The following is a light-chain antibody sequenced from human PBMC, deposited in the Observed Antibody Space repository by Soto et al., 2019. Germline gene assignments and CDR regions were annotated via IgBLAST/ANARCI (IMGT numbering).Light chain of an antibody. Sequence: QSVLTEPPSVSGSSGQSVTISCTGTSSDVGSYNRVSWYQQPPGTAPKLLIYGVSNRPSGVPDRFSGSKSGNTASLTISGRQAVEEAVYYCYSYTSGNISSVFGNGSKVT. J-gene: IGLJ1*01. CDR3: YSYTSGNISSV. V-gene: IGLV2-18*02. CDR2: GVS. CDR1: SSDVGSYNR.